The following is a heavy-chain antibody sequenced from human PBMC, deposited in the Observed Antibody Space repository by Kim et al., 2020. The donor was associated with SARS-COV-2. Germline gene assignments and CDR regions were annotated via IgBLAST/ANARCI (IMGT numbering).Heavy chain of an antibody. CDR2: MSFDGFSK. J-gene: IGHJ4*02. Sequence: GGSLRLSCVTSGLYVIHWVRQAPGKGLEWVAAMSFDGFSKYFADSVNGRFTISRDDSKNTVWLQLNNLRDEDSAMYYCATEGGTSGRCGYFDYWSQGTLVTVPS. D-gene: IGHD3-22*01. CDR3: ATEGGTSGRCGYFDY. CDR1: GLYV. V-gene: IGHV3-30*04.